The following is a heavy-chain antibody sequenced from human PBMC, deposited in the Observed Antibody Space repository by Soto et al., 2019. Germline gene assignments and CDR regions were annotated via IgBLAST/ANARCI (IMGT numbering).Heavy chain of an antibody. CDR1: GASITSSY. CDR2: VYYSGST. J-gene: IGHJ3*02. CDR3: ARGYYDSNGQSITFDI. Sequence: SETLSLTCTVSGASITSSYWSWIRQSPGKGLEWIGYVYYSGSTKYNPSLKSRVTISVDTSKNQFSLKLNSVTAADTAVYYCARGYYDSNGQSITFDIWGQGTMVTVSS. V-gene: IGHV4-59*01. D-gene: IGHD3-22*01.